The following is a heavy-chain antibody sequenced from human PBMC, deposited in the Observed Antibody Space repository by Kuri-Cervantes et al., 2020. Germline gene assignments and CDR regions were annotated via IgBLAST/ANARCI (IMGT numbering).Heavy chain of an antibody. CDR3: ARVGIRGYSGYDGDY. CDR2: ISAYNGDT. Sequence: ASVKVSCKASGYTFTSYGISWVRQAPGQGLEWMGWISAYNGDTNYAQKLQGRVTMTTDTSTSTAYMELSSLRSEDTAVYYCARVGIRGYSGYDGDYWGQGTLVTVSS. CDR1: GYTFTSYG. J-gene: IGHJ4*02. V-gene: IGHV1-18*01. D-gene: IGHD5-12*01.